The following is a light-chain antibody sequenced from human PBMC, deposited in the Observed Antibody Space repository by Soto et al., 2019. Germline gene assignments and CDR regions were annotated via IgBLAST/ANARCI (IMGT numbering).Light chain of an antibody. Sequence: EIVLTQSPGSLSLSPGQRATLSCRASQSVDTTFFAWYQKKPGQAPRLLIYGASKRATGIPDRFSGSGSGTNFTLHISRMEPEDFAVYYCQQYMSSMTFGQGTKVEIK. CDR3: QQYMSSMT. CDR1: QSVDTTF. J-gene: IGKJ1*01. V-gene: IGKV3-20*01. CDR2: GAS.